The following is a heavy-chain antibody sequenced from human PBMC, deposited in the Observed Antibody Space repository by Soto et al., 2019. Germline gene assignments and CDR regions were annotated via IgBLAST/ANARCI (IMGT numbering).Heavy chain of an antibody. D-gene: IGHD5-18*01. CDR2: ISYDGSNK. Sequence: GGSLRLSCAASGFTFSSYGMHWVRQAPGKGLEWVAVISYDGSNKYYADSVKGRFTISRDNSKNTLYLQMNSLRAEDTAVYYCAKDTAMVTEKETHFDYWGQGTLVTVSS. CDR3: AKDTAMVTEKETHFDY. CDR1: GFTFSSYG. J-gene: IGHJ4*02. V-gene: IGHV3-30*18.